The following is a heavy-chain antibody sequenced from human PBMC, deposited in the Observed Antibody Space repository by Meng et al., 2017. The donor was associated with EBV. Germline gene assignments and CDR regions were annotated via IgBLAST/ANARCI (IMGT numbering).Heavy chain of an antibody. CDR1: GYTFTGHY. V-gene: IGHV1-2*06. D-gene: IGHD4-17*01. J-gene: IGHJ2*01. CDR3: ARGRRGSRTVTPPLYWYFDL. Sequence: QVQWVASGAEVKKPGASVKVPCKASGYTFTGHYMHWVRQAPGQGLEWMGRINPNSGGTNYAQKFQGRVTMTRDTSISTAYMELSRLRSDDTAVCYCARGRRGSRTVTPPLYWYFDLWGRGTLVTVSS. CDR2: INPNSGGT.